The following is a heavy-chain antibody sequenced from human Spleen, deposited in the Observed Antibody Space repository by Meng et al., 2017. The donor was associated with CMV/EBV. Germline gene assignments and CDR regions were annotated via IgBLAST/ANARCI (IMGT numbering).Heavy chain of an antibody. CDR1: GFTFSSYG. J-gene: IGHJ4*02. CDR3: AREGGYHYDSSGYY. Sequence: GGSLRLSCAASGFTFSSYGMSWVRQAPGKGLEWISGISGSGGNTDYRDSVKGRFTISRDNAKNSLYLQMISLRADDTAVYYCAREGGYHYDSSGYYWGQGTLVTVSS. D-gene: IGHD3-22*01. V-gene: IGHV3-23*01. CDR2: ISGSGGNT.